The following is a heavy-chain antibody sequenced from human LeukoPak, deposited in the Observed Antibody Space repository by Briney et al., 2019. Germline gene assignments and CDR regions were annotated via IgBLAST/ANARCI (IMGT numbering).Heavy chain of an antibody. Sequence: PSEALSLTRTVSGGSISSYYWSWIRQPAGKGLEWIGRIYTSGSTNYNPSLKSRVTMSVDTSKNQFSLKLSSVTAADTAVYYCARSGPPGGFDPWGQGTLVTVSS. J-gene: IGHJ5*02. V-gene: IGHV4-4*07. CDR2: IYTSGST. CDR3: ARSGPPGGFDP. CDR1: GGSISSYY. D-gene: IGHD7-27*01.